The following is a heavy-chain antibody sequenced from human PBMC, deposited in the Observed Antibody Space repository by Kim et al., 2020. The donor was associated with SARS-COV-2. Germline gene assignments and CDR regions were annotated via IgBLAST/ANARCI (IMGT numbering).Heavy chain of an antibody. Sequence: HSGSTNYNPSLKSRVTISVDTSKNQFSLKLSSVTAADTAVYYCARVDGFLWGQGTLVTVSS. J-gene: IGHJ4*02. CDR2: HSGST. D-gene: IGHD2-2*03. V-gene: IGHV4-34*01. CDR3: ARVDGFL.